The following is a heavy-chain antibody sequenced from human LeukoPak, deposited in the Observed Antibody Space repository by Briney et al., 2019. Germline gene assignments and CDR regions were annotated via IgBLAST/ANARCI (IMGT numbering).Heavy chain of an antibody. CDR2: ISSSGSTI. Sequence: PGGSLRLSCAASGFTFSDYYMSWLRQAPGKGLEWVSYISSSGSTIYYADSVKGRFTISRDNAKNSLYLQMNSLRAEDTAVYYCASPGGYSGYDYDGAAFDYWGQGTLVTVSS. CDR1: GFTFSDYY. J-gene: IGHJ4*02. V-gene: IGHV3-11*01. CDR3: ASPGGYSGYDYDGAAFDY. D-gene: IGHD5-12*01.